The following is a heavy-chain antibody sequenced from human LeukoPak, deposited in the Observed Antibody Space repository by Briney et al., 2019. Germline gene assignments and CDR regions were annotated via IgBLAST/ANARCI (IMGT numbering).Heavy chain of an antibody. CDR1: GFTFSSYG. CDR2: ISSSSSTI. CDR3: ANLVVAYYYGMDV. J-gene: IGHJ6*02. V-gene: IGHV3-48*01. D-gene: IGHD2-15*01. Sequence: GRSLRLSCAASGFTFSSYGMHWVRQAPGKGLEWVSYISSSSSTIYYADSVKGRFTISRDNSKNTLYLQMNSLRAEDTAVYYCANLVVAYYYGMDVWGQGTTVTVSS.